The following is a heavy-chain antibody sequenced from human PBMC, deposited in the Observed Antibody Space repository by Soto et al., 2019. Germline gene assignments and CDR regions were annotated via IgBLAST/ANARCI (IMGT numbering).Heavy chain of an antibody. D-gene: IGHD3-16*01. CDR1: GVSFSSYA. CDR3: AQFQGDTFNQWNFHY. Sequence: EVQLLETGGGLVQPGGSLGLSCAASGVSFSSYAMTWVRQSPGQGLEWVSVITGGVGVTYYADSVQGRFTIFRDNSKNTLYLQMNSLSAEDPDVSDCAQFQGDTFNQWNFHYWGQRMLVTAS. J-gene: IGHJ4*02. V-gene: IGHV3-23*01. CDR2: ITGGVGVT.